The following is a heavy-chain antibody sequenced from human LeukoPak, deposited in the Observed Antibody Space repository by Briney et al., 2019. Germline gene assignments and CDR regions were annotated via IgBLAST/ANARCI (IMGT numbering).Heavy chain of an antibody. CDR1: GFTFSGSA. CDR2: IRSKANSYAT. CDR3: TRLDTTGFFGY. Sequence: GGSLRLSCAASGFTFSGSAMHWVRQASGKGLEWVGRIRSKANSYATAYAALVKGRFTISRDDSKNTAYLQMNSLKTEDTAVYYCTRLDTTGFFGYWGQGTLVTVSS. D-gene: IGHD5-18*01. V-gene: IGHV3-73*01. J-gene: IGHJ4*02.